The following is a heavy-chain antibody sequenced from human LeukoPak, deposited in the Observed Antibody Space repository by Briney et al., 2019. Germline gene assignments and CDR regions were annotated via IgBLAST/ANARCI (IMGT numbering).Heavy chain of an antibody. CDR1: GGSISSGGYS. J-gene: IGHJ6*02. CDR3: ARGIAVAGTPYYGMDV. Sequence: PSETLSLTCAVSGGSISSGGYSWSWIRPPPGKGLEWIGYIYHSGSTYYNPSLKSRLTISVDRSKNQFSLKLSSVTAADTAVYYCARGIAVAGTPYYGMDVWGQGTTVTVSS. D-gene: IGHD6-19*01. CDR2: IYHSGST. V-gene: IGHV4-30-2*01.